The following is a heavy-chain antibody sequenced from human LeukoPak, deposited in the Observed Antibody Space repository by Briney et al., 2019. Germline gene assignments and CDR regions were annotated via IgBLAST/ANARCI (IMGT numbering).Heavy chain of an antibody. D-gene: IGHD3-22*01. J-gene: IGHJ4*02. CDR2: IIPIFGTA. V-gene: IGHV1-69*13. CDR3: ARDLTYDSSGYYSLAYFDY. CDR1: GGTFSSYA. Sequence: SVKVSCKASGGTFSSYAISWVRQAPGQGLEWMGGIIPIFGTADYAQKFQGRVTITADESTSTAYMELSSLRSEDTAVYYCARDLTYDSSGYYSLAYFDYWGQGTLVTVSS.